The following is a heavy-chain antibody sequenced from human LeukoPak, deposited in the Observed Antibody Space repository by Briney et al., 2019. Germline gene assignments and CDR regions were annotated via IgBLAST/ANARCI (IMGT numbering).Heavy chain of an antibody. Sequence: SETLSLTCSVSGGSVRSYYWSWIRQPPGKGLEWIGYIHYSGSTNYNPSLKSRVIISIDTSKDEFSLKLSSVTAADTAVYYCAKSGLLYDFWSGQPDWGQGVLVTVSS. CDR3: AKSGLLYDFWSGQPD. CDR2: IHYSGST. CDR1: GGSVRSYY. V-gene: IGHV4-59*08. D-gene: IGHD3-3*01. J-gene: IGHJ4*02.